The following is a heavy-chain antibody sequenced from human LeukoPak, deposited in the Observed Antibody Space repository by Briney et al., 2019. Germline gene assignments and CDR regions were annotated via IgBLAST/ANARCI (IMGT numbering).Heavy chain of an antibody. CDR2: ISGSGGST. J-gene: IGHJ4*02. Sequence: GGSLRLSCAASGFTFSSYAMSWARQAPGKGLEWVSAISGSGGSTYYADSVKGRFTISRDNSKNTLYLQMNSLRAEDTAVYYCAKGRIFGVVHTTDYWGQGTLVTVSS. CDR1: GFTFSSYA. CDR3: AKGRIFGVVHTTDY. D-gene: IGHD3-3*01. V-gene: IGHV3-23*01.